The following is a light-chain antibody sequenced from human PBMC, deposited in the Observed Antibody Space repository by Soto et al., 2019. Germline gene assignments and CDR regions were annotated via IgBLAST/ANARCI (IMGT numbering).Light chain of an antibody. Sequence: QSALTQPRSVSGSPGQSVTISCTGTSSDVGAYNYVSWYQQHPGKAPKFTIYDVNKRPSGVPDRFSGSKSGNTASLTISGLQAEDEADYYCCSYAGSYTYVFGTGTKLTVL. CDR1: SSDVGAYNY. CDR2: DVN. V-gene: IGLV2-11*01. CDR3: CSYAGSYTYV. J-gene: IGLJ1*01.